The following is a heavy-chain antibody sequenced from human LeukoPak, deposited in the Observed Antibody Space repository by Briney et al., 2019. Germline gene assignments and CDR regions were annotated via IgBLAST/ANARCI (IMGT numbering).Heavy chain of an antibody. CDR1: GGSISSSSYY. V-gene: IGHV4-39*01. J-gene: IGHJ6*03. CDR2: IHYSGST. Sequence: SETLSLTCTVSGGSISSSSYYRGWIRQPPGKGLEWIGSIHYSGSTYYNPSLKSRVTISVDTSKNQFSLKLSSVIAADTAVYYCARLPPYYYYYMDVWGKGTTVTVSS. CDR3: ARLPPYYYYYMDV.